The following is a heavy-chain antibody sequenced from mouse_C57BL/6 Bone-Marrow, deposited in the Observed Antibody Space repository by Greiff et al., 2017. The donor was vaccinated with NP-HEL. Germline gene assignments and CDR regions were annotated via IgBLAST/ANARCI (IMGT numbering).Heavy chain of an antibody. D-gene: IGHD1-1*01. CDR2: IYPGSGST. J-gene: IGHJ3*01. CDR3: ARPNYYGSSLVAY. Sequence: QVQLKQPGAELVKPGASVKMSCKASGYTFTSYWITWVKQRPGQGLEWIGDIYPGSGSTNYNEKFKSKATLTVDTSSSTAYMQLSSLTSEDSAVYYCARPNYYGSSLVAYWGQGTLVTVSA. V-gene: IGHV1-55*01. CDR1: GYTFTSYW.